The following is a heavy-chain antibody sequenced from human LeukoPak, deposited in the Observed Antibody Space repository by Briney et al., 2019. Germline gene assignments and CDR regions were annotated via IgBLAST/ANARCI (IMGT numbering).Heavy chain of an antibody. CDR2: ISSSGSTI. J-gene: IGHJ4*02. CDR3: AREGGYSGYDFDY. CDR1: GFTFSSYE. D-gene: IGHD5-12*01. V-gene: IGHV3-48*03. Sequence: PGGSLRLSCAASGFTFSSYEMNWVRQAPGKGLEWVSYISSSGSTIYYADSVKGRFTISRDNAKNSLYLQMNGLRAEDTAVYYCAREGGYSGYDFDYWGQGTLVTVSS.